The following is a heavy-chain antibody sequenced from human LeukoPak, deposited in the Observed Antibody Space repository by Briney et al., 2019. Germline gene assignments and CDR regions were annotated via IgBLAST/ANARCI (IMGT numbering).Heavy chain of an antibody. CDR3: ARLSKGRSFDYIFDH. V-gene: IGHV4-39*01. CDR1: GGSVSSSTYS. J-gene: IGHJ4*02. D-gene: IGHD3-9*01. Sequence: PSETLSLTCAVSGGSVSSSTYSWGWIRQPPGKGLEWIGNIYYTGSSYYNPSLKSRVTMSVDTSKNQFSLKMNSVTAADTAVYYCARLSKGRSFDYIFDHCCQGPLLTVSS. CDR2: IYYTGSS.